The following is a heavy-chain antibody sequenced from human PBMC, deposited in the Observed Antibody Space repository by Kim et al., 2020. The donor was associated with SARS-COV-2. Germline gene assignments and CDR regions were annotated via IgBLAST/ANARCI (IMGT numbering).Heavy chain of an antibody. CDR1: GYTFTSYG. Sequence: ASVKVSCKASGYTFTSYGISWVRQAPGQGLEWMGWISAYNGNTNYAQKLQGRVTMTTDTSTSTAYMELRSLRSDDTAVYYCARGRYCSSTSCYGELDYWGQGTLVTVSS. D-gene: IGHD2-2*01. J-gene: IGHJ4*02. V-gene: IGHV1-18*04. CDR2: ISAYNGNT. CDR3: ARGRYCSSTSCYGELDY.